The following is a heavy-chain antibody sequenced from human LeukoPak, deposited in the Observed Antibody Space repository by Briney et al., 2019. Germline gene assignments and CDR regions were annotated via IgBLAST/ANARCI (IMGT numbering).Heavy chain of an antibody. CDR2: ISAYNGNT. V-gene: IGHV1-18*01. CDR3: ARSVITMIVVPGAYWYFDL. J-gene: IGHJ2*01. CDR1: GYTFTSYG. D-gene: IGHD3-22*01. Sequence: ASVKVSCKASGYTFTSYGISWVRQAPGQGLEWMGWISAYNGNTNYAQKLQGRVTMTTDTSTSTAYMELRSLRSDDTAVYYCARSVITMIVVPGAYWYFDLWAVAPWSLSPQ.